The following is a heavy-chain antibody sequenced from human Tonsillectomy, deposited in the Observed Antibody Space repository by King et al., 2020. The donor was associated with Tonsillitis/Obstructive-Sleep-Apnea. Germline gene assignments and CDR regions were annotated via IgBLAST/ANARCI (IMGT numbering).Heavy chain of an antibody. CDR2: IIPIFGTA. J-gene: IGHJ6*03. V-gene: IGHV1-69*01. CDR1: GGTFSSYA. CDR3: SGGGYCSSTSCYYYYMDV. Sequence: VQLVESGAEVKKPGSSVKVSCKASGGTFSSYAISWVRQAPGQGLEWMGGIIPIFGTAKYAQKFQGRVTITADESPSTAYMGLSSLRSEDTAVYYWSGGGYCSSTSCYYYYMDVWGKGTTVTVSS. D-gene: IGHD2-2*01.